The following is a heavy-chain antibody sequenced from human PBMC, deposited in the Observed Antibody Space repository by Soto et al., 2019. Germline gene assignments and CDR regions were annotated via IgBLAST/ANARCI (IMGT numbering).Heavy chain of an antibody. D-gene: IGHD3-10*01. Sequence: QVQLVESGGGVAQPGTSLRLSCAASGFTFSSHAMHWVRQAPGKGLEWVALISYDGGNKDYTDSVKGRFTISRDDSKNTLYLHMNSLRSEDTAVYYCARACHYYGSGSYSDFDYWGQGTLVTVSS. CDR2: ISYDGGNK. J-gene: IGHJ4*02. V-gene: IGHV3-30-3*01. CDR3: ARACHYYGSGSYSDFDY. CDR1: GFTFSSHA.